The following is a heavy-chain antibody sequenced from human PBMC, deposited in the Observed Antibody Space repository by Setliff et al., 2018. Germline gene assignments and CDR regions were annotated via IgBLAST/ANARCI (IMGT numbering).Heavy chain of an antibody. D-gene: IGHD3-22*01. CDR2: IFYNGNT. V-gene: IGHV4-31*03. J-gene: IGHJ5*02. CDR1: GDFISSGGYT. CDR3: ARAHTWSLPNDNSGYPGWFDP. Sequence: PSETLSLTCNVSGDFISSGGYTWNWIRQHPEMGLEWIGYIFYNGNTFYNPSLKSRVTMSVDTSKNHVSLKLSSVTAADTAVYYCARAHTWSLPNDNSGYPGWFDPWGQGTLVTVSS.